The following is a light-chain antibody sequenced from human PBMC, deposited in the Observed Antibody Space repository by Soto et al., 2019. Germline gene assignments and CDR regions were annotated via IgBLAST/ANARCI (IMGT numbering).Light chain of an antibody. CDR2: GAS. CDR1: QSVSNNY. CDR3: QQFNSYPIT. J-gene: IGKJ5*01. Sequence: EIVLTQSPGTLSLSPGERATLSCRASQSVSNNYLAWYQQKPGQAPRLLIYGASNRATGIPDRFSGSGSGTEFTLTISGLQPDDFATYYCQQFNSYPITFGQGTRLEIK. V-gene: IGKV3-20*01.